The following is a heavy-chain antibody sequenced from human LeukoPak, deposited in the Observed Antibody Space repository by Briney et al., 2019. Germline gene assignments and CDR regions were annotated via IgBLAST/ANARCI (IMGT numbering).Heavy chain of an antibody. J-gene: IGHJ6*03. CDR1: GGSISSYY. CDR3: ARSGGYDFWSGYYYYYMDV. V-gene: IGHV4-59*01. D-gene: IGHD3-3*01. Sequence: SETLSLTCTVSGGSISSYYWSWIRQPPGKGLGWIGYIYYSGSTNYNPSLKSRVTISVDTSKNQFSLKLSSVTAADTAVYYCARSGGYDFWSGYYYYYMDVWGKGTTVTVSS. CDR2: IYYSGST.